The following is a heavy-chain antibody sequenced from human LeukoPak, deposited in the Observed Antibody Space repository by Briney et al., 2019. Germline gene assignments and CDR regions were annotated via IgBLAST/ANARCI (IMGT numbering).Heavy chain of an antibody. D-gene: IGHD6-13*01. CDR3: ARAGWSSRGY. Sequence: GVSLRLSCAASGFTFSSYSMNWVRQAPGKGLEWVSYISSSSSTIYYADSVKGRLTISRDNAKNSLYLQMNSLRAEDTAVYYCARAGWSSRGYWGQGTLVTVSS. CDR1: GFTFSSYS. CDR2: ISSSSSTI. J-gene: IGHJ4*02. V-gene: IGHV3-48*01.